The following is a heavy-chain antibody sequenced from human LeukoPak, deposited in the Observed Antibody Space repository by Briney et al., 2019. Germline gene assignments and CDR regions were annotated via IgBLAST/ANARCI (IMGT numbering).Heavy chain of an antibody. CDR3: ARHCERLVGATKVGGFDP. J-gene: IGHJ5*02. Sequence: SETLSLTCAVYGGSFSGYYWSWIRQPPGKGLEWIGEINHSGSTNYNPSLKSRVTISVDTSKNQFSLKLSSVTAADTAVYYCARHCERLVGATKVGGFDPWAQGTLVTVSS. D-gene: IGHD1-26*01. V-gene: IGHV4-34*01. CDR1: GGSFSGYY. CDR2: INHSGST.